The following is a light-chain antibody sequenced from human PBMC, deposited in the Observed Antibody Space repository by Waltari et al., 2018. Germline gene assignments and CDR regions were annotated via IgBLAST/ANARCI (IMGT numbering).Light chain of an antibody. V-gene: IGKV3-20*01. CDR3: QTFGDSRT. CDR2: TTS. CDR1: QSVSGGY. J-gene: IGKJ1*01. Sequence: EIVLTQSPGTLSLSPGERAILSCRASQSVSGGYVARYQQTPGQAPRVLIYTTSARATGIPDRFSGSGSGTDFTLTISRLEPEDSAVYYCQTFGDSRTFGQGTKVEI.